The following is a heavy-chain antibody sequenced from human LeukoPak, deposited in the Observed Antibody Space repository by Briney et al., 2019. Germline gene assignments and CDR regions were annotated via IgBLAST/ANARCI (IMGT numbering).Heavy chain of an antibody. J-gene: IGHJ4*02. D-gene: IGHD1-26*01. V-gene: IGHV3-21*01. CDR1: GFTLSSYT. Sequence: GGSLRLSCAASGFTLSSYTMNWVRQAPGKGLEWVSSISSSSDYIYYADSLKGRFTISRDNAKNSLYLQMNSLRAEDTAVYYCASGSLRTGYFDYWGQGTLVTVSS. CDR3: ASGSLRTGYFDY. CDR2: ISSSSDYI.